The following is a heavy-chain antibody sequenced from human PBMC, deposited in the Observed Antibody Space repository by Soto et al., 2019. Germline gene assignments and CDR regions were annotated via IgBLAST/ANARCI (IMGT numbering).Heavy chain of an antibody. Sequence: ASVKVSCKASGYTFTGYYMHWVRQAPGQGLEWMGWINPNSGGTNYAQKFQGWVTMTRDTSISTAYMELSRLRSDDTAVYYCARTEYYDILTGYSSLDDAFDIWGQGTMVTVSS. CDR3: ARTEYYDILTGYSSLDDAFDI. D-gene: IGHD3-9*01. V-gene: IGHV1-2*04. CDR2: INPNSGGT. J-gene: IGHJ3*02. CDR1: GYTFTGYY.